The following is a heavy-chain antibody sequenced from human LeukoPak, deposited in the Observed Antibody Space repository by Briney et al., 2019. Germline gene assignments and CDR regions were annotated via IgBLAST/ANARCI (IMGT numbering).Heavy chain of an antibody. Sequence: SETLSLTCTVSGGSISSSSYYWGWIRQPPGKGLEWIGSIYYSGSTYYNPSLKSRVTISVDTSKNQFSLKLSSVTAADTAVYCCAGRVVAATVNWFDPWGQGTLVTVSS. J-gene: IGHJ5*02. CDR3: AGRVVAATVNWFDP. V-gene: IGHV4-39*01. D-gene: IGHD2-15*01. CDR2: IYYSGST. CDR1: GGSISSSSYY.